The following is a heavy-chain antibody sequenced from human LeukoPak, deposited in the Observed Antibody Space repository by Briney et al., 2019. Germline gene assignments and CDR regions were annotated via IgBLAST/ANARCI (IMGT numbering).Heavy chain of an antibody. D-gene: IGHD3-22*01. J-gene: IGHJ5*02. CDR3: ARVAEDYYDSSGYYPRWFDP. Sequence: GASVKVSCKASGYTFTGYYMHWVRQAPGQGLEWMGWINPNSGSTNYAQKFQGRVTMTRDTSISTAYMELSRLRSDDTAVYYCARVAEDYYDSSGYYPRWFDPWGQGTLVTVSS. CDR2: INPNSGST. CDR1: GYTFTGYY. V-gene: IGHV1-2*02.